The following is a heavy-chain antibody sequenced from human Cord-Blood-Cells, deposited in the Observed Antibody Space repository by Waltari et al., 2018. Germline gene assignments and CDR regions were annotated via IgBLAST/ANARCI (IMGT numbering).Heavy chain of an antibody. CDR3: ARDRAVTDY. J-gene: IGHJ4*02. D-gene: IGHD4-4*01. Sequence: EVQLVESGGGWVQPGGSLRLPCAASGFTFSSDGRSWVRQAPGKGLEWVANIKQDGSEKYYVDSVKGRFTISRDNAKNSLYLQMNSLRAEDTAVYYCARDRAVTDYWGQGTLVTVSS. CDR2: IKQDGSEK. V-gene: IGHV3-7*01. CDR1: GFTFSSDG.